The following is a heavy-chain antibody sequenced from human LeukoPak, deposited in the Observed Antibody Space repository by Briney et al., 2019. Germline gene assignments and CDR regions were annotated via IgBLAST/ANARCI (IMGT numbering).Heavy chain of an antibody. V-gene: IGHV4-39*07. CDR1: GGSISSSSYY. J-gene: IGHJ6*03. CDR3: ARDQVVPAAWGFYYYYYMDV. CDR2: IYYSGST. Sequence: SETLSLTCTVSGGSISSSSYYWGWIRQPPGKGLEWIGSIYYSGSTYYNPSLKSRVTISVDTSKNQFSLKLSSVTAADTAVYYCARDQVVPAAWGFYYYYYMDVWGKGTTVTISS. D-gene: IGHD2-2*01.